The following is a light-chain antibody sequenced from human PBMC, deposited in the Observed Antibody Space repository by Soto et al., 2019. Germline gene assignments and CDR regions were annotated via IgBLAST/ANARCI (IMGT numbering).Light chain of an antibody. CDR2: KAS. Sequence: DIQMTQSPSTLSGSVGDRVTITCRASQTIIRLLAWYQQKPGKAPKLLIYKASTLKSGVPSRFSGSGSGTEFTLTISSLQPDDFATYYCQHYNSYSEAFGQGTKVDIK. CDR1: QTIIRL. J-gene: IGKJ1*01. CDR3: QHYNSYSEA. V-gene: IGKV1-5*03.